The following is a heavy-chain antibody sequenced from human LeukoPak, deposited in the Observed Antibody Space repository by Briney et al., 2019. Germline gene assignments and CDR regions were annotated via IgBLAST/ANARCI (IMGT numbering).Heavy chain of an antibody. CDR1: GFTFSSYP. Sequence: GGSLRLSCAASGFTFSSYPMSWVRQAPGKGLEWVSAISGSGGSTYYADSVKGRFTISRDNSKNTLYLQMNSLRAEDTAVYYCARDPSHYYDSKGFDYWGQGTLVTVSS. CDR3: ARDPSHYYDSKGFDY. CDR2: ISGSGGST. V-gene: IGHV3-23*01. J-gene: IGHJ4*02. D-gene: IGHD3-22*01.